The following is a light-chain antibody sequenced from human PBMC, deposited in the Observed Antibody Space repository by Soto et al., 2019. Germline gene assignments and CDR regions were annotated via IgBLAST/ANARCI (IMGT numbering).Light chain of an antibody. Sequence: EVVMTQSPATLSVSPGERATLSCRASQSVSDNLAWYQQKPGQAPRLLIYGASTRATGIPARFSGSGSGTEFTLTICSLQSEDFAVYYCQQSNNWPYTFGQGTKLDIK. CDR1: QSVSDN. CDR2: GAS. V-gene: IGKV3-15*01. CDR3: QQSNNWPYT. J-gene: IGKJ2*01.